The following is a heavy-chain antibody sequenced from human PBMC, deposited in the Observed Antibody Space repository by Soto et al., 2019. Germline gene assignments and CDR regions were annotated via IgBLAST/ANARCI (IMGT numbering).Heavy chain of an antibody. Sequence: WGSLRLSCAASGFTFSNAWMSWVRQAPGKGLEWVGRIKSKTDGGTTDYAAPVKGRFTISRDDSKNTLYLQMNSLKTEDTAVYYCTTEAPSSGWYSTYYYYGMDVWGKGTTVTVSS. D-gene: IGHD6-19*01. V-gene: IGHV3-15*01. CDR2: IKSKTDGGTT. CDR1: GFTFSNAW. CDR3: TTEAPSSGWYSTYYYYGMDV. J-gene: IGHJ6*04.